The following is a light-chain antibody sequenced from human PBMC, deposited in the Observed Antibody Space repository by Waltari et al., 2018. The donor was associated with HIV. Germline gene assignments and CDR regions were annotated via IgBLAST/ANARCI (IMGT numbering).Light chain of an antibody. CDR1: SSNIGAGYD. J-gene: IGLJ2*01. V-gene: IGLV1-40*01. CDR3: QSDDSSLSGVI. CDR2: DNN. Sequence: QRVTISCTGSSSNIGAGYDVHWYQHLPGTAPKLLIYDNNNRPSGVPDRCSGSKSRTSAALASTGLQAEDEADYYCQSDDSSLSGVIFGGGTKLTVL.